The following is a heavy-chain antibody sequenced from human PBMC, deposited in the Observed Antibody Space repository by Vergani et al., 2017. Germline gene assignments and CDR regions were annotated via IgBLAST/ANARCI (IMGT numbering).Heavy chain of an antibody. Sequence: QVQLVQSGAEVKKPGASVKVSCKASGYTFTSYGISWVRQAPGQGLEWMGWISAYNGNTTSAQKLQGRVTMTTDTSTSTAYMELRILRSDDTAVYYCARDKGRCWSGYYNNYYYMDFWGKGTTVTVSS. CDR1: GYTFTSYG. CDR3: ARDKGRCWSGYYNNYYYMDF. CDR2: ISAYNGNT. J-gene: IGHJ6*03. V-gene: IGHV1-18*01. D-gene: IGHD3-3*01.